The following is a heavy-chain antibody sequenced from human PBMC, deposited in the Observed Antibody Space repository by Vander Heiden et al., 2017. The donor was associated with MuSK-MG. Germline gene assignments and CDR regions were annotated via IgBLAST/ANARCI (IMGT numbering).Heavy chain of an antibody. D-gene: IGHD1-26*01. CDR2: INQDGSDK. V-gene: IGHV3-7*01. CDR3: ARDGWDSGIYFDS. J-gene: IGHJ4*02. Sequence: PGKGLEWVANINQDGSDKYYVDAVKGRFTISRDNAKNSLYLEMNRMRAEDTAVYYCARDGWDSGIYFDSWGQGTLVTVSS.